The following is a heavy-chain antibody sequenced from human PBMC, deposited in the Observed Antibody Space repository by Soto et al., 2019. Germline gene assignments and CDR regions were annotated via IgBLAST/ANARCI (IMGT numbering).Heavy chain of an antibody. V-gene: IGHV3-30*18. CDR3: AKDLVAKYYDSSGSPAY. D-gene: IGHD3-22*01. Sequence: LRLSCAASGFTFSSYGMHWVRQAPGKGLEWVAVISYDGSNKYYADSVKGRFTISRDNSKNTLYLQMNSLRAEDTAVYYCAKDLVAKYYDSSGSPAYWGQGXLVTVYS. CDR2: ISYDGSNK. J-gene: IGHJ4*02. CDR1: GFTFSSYG.